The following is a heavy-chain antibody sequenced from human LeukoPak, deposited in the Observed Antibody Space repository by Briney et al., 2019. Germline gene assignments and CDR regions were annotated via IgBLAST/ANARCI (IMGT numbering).Heavy chain of an antibody. V-gene: IGHV3-30*18. CDR1: GFTFSSYG. D-gene: IGHD3-10*01. CDR2: ISYDGSNK. Sequence: GGSLRLSCAASGFTFSSYGMHWVRQAPGKGLEWVAVISYDGSNKYYADSVKGRFTISRDNSKNMLYLQMNSLRAEDTAVYYCAKGYYGSGSYLDYWGQGTLVTVSS. J-gene: IGHJ4*02. CDR3: AKGYYGSGSYLDY.